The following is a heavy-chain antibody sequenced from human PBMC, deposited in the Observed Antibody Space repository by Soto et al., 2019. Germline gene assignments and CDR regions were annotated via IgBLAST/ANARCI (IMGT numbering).Heavy chain of an antibody. V-gene: IGHV3-9*01. CDR1: GFTFDDYA. CDR2: ISWNSGSI. D-gene: IGHD1-26*01. J-gene: IGHJ4*02. Sequence: EVQLVESGGGLVQPGRSLRLSCAASGFTFDDYAMHWVRQAPGKGLEWVSGISWNSGSIGYADSVKGRFTISRDNAKNSLYLQMNSLRAEDTALYYCAKARLWDTYFDYWGQGTLVTVSS. CDR3: AKARLWDTYFDY.